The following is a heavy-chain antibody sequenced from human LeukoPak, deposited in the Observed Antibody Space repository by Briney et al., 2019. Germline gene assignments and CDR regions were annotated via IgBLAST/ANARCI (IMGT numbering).Heavy chain of an antibody. J-gene: IGHJ4*02. V-gene: IGHV3-48*03. CDR2: VSGSASSI. CDR1: GFTISSYE. Sequence: WGSLRLSCAASGFTISSYEMNWVRQAPGKGLEWVSYVSGSASSIYYADSVSGRFTISRDNAKNSLYLQMNSLRAEDTAVYYCVSGHYGLYWGQGTLVAVSS. CDR3: VSGHYGLY. D-gene: IGHD6-19*01.